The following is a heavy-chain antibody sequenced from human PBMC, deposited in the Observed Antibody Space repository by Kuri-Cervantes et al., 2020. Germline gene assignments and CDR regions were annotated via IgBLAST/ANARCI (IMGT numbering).Heavy chain of an antibody. CDR1: GGSFSGYY. CDR2: ISLSGST. CDR3: ARGRRNWFDP. Sequence: SETLSLTCAVYGGSFSGYYWSWIRQPPGKGLEWIGEISLSGSTKYNPSLKSRVTISTDTSKNQFSLKLNSVTAADTAVYYCARGRRNWFDPWGQGTLVTVSS. V-gene: IGHV4-34*01. J-gene: IGHJ5*02.